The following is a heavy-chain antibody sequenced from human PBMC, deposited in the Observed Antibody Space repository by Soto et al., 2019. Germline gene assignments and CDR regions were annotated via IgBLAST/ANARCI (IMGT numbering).Heavy chain of an antibody. V-gene: IGHV1-18*01. CDR1: GYTFTSYG. CDR3: ARDLVKDFWSGYDDAFDI. CDR2: ISAYNGNT. Sequence: ASVKVSCKASGYTFTSYGISWVRQAPGQGLEWMGWISAYNGNTNYAQKLQGRVTMTTDTSTSTAYMELRRLRSDDTAVYYCARDLVKDFWSGYDDAFDIWGQGTMVTVSS. D-gene: IGHD3-3*01. J-gene: IGHJ3*02.